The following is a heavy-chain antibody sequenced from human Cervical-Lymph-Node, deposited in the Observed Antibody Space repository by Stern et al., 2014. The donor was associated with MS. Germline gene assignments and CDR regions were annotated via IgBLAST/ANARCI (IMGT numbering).Heavy chain of an antibody. D-gene: IGHD3-22*01. CDR3: ARHEPDSSGYYYAFDI. V-gene: IGHV4-39*01. Sequence: VQLVESGPGLVKPSETLSLTCTVSGGSISSSSYYWGWIRQPPGKGLEWIGSIYYSGSNYYTPPLSSRFTIPVDTSKNQFPLNLTSLTAADTAVYYCARHEPDSSGYYYAFDIWGQGTMVTVSS. CDR2: IYYSGSN. CDR1: GGSISSSSYY. J-gene: IGHJ3*02.